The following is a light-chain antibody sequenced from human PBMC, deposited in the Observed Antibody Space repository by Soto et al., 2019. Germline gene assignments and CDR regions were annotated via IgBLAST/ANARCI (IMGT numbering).Light chain of an antibody. CDR2: GAS. V-gene: IGKV3-15*01. CDR3: QQYDNWPLT. Sequence: EIVMTQSPATLPVSSGERATLSCRASQSVSSNLAWYQQKPGQAPRFLIYGASTRATGIPARFSGSGSGTEFTLTISSLQSEDFAVYYCQQYDNWPLTLGGGTKVDIK. J-gene: IGKJ4*01. CDR1: QSVSSN.